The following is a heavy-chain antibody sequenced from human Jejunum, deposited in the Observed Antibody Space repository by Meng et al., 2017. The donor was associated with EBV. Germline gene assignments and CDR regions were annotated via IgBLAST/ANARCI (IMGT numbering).Heavy chain of an antibody. V-gene: IGHV3-30-3*01. J-gene: IGHJ4*02. CDR2: ISNDGNNK. CDR3: TREWGADY. Sequence: QVQLGESGGGVVQPGRSLGLSCAASGFTFSGHAMQWVRQAPGKGLKWVALISNDGNNKYYADSVKGRFTISRDNPKNTLYLQMNSLRVDDTALYYCTREWGADYWGQGTLVTVSS. CDR1: GFTFSGHA. D-gene: IGHD3-16*01.